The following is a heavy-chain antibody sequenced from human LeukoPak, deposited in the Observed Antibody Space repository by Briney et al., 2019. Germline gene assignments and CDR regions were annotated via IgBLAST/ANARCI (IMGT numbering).Heavy chain of an antibody. V-gene: IGHV4-4*07. CDR2: IYTSGST. J-gene: IGHJ6*03. D-gene: IGHD6-13*01. CDR3: ARDRYSRSRTYYYYYMDV. CDR1: GGSISSYY. Sequence: SETLSLTCTVSGGSISSYYWSWIRQPAGKGLEWIGRIYTSGSTNYNPSLKSRVTMSVDTSKNQFSLKLSSVTAADTAVYYCARDRYSRSRTYYYYYMDVWGKGTTVTVSS.